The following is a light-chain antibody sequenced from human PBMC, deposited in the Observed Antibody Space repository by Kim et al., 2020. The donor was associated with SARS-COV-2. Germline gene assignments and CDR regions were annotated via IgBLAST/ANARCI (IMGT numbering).Light chain of an antibody. Sequence: LSLSPGESATLSCRASQSMSSSQLAWYQYKPGQAPRLLISGATNRATGIPDRFSGSGSGTDFTLIIRRLEPEDFAVYYCQEHGTSFGQGTRLEIK. V-gene: IGKV3-20*01. CDR1: QSMSSSQ. CDR2: GAT. J-gene: IGKJ5*01. CDR3: QEHGTS.